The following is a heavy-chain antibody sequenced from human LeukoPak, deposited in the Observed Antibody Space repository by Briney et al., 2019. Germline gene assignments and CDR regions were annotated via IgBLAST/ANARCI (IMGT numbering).Heavy chain of an antibody. CDR3: AKEIDESLGAFDI. V-gene: IGHV3-30*18. CDR2: ISYDGSNK. J-gene: IGHJ3*02. Sequence: GRSLRLSCAASGFTFSSYGMHWVRQAPGKGLEWVAVISYDGSNKYYADSVKGRFTISRDNSKNTLYLQMNSLRAEDTAVYYCAKEIDESLGAFDIWGQGTMVTVSS. CDR1: GFTFSSYG.